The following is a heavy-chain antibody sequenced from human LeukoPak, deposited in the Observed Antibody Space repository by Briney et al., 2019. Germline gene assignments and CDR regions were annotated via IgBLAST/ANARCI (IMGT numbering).Heavy chain of an antibody. Sequence: SVKVSCKASGGTLCSYYISWLRQAPGQGLEWMGGIIPIFGTANYAQKFQGRVTITADESTSTAYMELSSLRSEDTAVYYCARWARYYGSGSPEYLDYWCQGTLVPSPQ. J-gene: IGHJ4*02. CDR3: ARWARYYGSGSPEYLDY. CDR1: GGTLCSYY. D-gene: IGHD3-10*01. V-gene: IGHV1-69*01. CDR2: IIPIFGTA.